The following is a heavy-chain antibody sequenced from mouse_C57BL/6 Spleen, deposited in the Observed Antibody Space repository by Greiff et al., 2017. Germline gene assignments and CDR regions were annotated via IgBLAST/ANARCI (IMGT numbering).Heavy chain of an antibody. V-gene: IGHV1-81*01. CDR1: GYTFTSYG. CDR3: ARDITTVVANYYAMDY. D-gene: IGHD1-1*01. J-gene: IGHJ4*01. CDR2: IYPRSGNT. Sequence: VQLQQSGAELARPGASVKLSCKASGYTFTSYGISWVKQRTGQGLEWIGEIYPRSGNTYYNEKFKGKATLTADKSSSTAYMELRSLTSEDSAVYFCARDITTVVANYYAMDYWGQGTSVTVSS.